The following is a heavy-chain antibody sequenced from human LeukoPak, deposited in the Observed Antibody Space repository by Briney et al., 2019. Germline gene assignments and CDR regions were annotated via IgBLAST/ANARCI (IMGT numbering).Heavy chain of an antibody. CDR1: GGSINSSY. Sequence: SETLSLTCTVSGGSINSSYWSWIRQSPVKGLEWIGYIYYSGSTNYNPSLKSRVTISVDTSRNQFSLKLSSVTAADTAVYYCARENYGSGTYYPDGAFDIWGQGTMVTVSS. J-gene: IGHJ3*02. CDR2: IYYSGST. V-gene: IGHV4-59*01. CDR3: ARENYGSGTYYPDGAFDI. D-gene: IGHD3-10*01.